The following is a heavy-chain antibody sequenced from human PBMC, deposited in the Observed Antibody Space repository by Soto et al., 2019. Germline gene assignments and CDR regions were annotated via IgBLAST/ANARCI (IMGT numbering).Heavy chain of an antibody. Sequence: SETLSLTCTVSGGSISSSSYYWGWIRQPPGKGLEWIGSIYYSGSTYYNPSLKSRVTISVDTSKNQFSLKLSSVTAADTAVYYCARHPAVAGPSQDYYYYGMDVWGQGTTVTVSS. CDR2: IYYSGST. J-gene: IGHJ6*02. V-gene: IGHV4-39*01. D-gene: IGHD6-19*01. CDR3: ARHPAVAGPSQDYYYYGMDV. CDR1: GGSISSSSYY.